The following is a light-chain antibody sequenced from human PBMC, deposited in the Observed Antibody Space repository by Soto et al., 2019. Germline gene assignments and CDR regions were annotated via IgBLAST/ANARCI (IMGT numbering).Light chain of an antibody. J-gene: IGKJ1*01. CDR3: QQYNSYSMT. CDR2: KAS. CDR1: QSISSW. Sequence: EIQMTRSPSTLSASVVDRVTITCRASQSISSWLAWYQQKPGKAPKLLSYKASSLESGVPSRFSGSGSGTEFTLTISSLQPDDFATYYCQQYNSYSMTFGQGTKVDIK. V-gene: IGKV1-5*03.